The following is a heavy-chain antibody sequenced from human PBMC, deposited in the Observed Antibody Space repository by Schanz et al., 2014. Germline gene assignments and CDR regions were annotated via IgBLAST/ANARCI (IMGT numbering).Heavy chain of an antibody. CDR3: ARKVVATIGGYYDN. CDR1: GLTFTSAW. CDR2: IGTSGGT. D-gene: IGHD5-12*01. V-gene: IGHV3-23*04. Sequence: EVQLVESGGGLVKPGGSLRLSCATSGLTFTSAWMSWVRQAPGKGLEWVSTIGTSGGTNYAESVKGRFTISRDNSKNTLYLQMNSLRAEDTAVYYCARKVVATIGGYYDNWGQGTLXIVSS. J-gene: IGHJ4*02.